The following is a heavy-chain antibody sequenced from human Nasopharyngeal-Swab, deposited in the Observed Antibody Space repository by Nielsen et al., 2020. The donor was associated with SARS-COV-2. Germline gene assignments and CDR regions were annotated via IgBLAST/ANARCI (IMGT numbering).Heavy chain of an antibody. J-gene: IGHJ4*02. D-gene: IGHD3-10*01. CDR1: GFTFSSYE. V-gene: IGHV3-48*03. CDR2: ISSSGSTI. Sequence: GGSLRLSCAASGFTFSSYEMNWVHQAPGKGLEWVSYISSSGSTIYYADSVKGRFTISRDNAKNSLYLQMNSLRAEDTAVYYCARDIPGEGGDYWGQGTLVIVSS. CDR3: ARDIPGEGGDY.